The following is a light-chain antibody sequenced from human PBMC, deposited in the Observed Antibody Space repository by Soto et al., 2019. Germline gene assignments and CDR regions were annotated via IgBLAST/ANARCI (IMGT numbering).Light chain of an antibody. CDR1: SSNIGTNY. CDR2: DNN. CDR3: GTWDSSLSGYV. J-gene: IGLJ1*01. V-gene: IGLV1-51*01. Sequence: QSVLTKPPSVSAAPGQKVTISCSGSSSNIGTNYVSWYQQLPGTAPKLLIYDNNKRPSGIPDRFSGSKSGTSATLGITGLQTGDEADYYCGTWDSSLSGYVCGTGTKLTVL.